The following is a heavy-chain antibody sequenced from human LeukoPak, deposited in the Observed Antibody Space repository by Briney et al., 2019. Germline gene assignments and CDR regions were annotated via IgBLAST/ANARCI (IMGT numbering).Heavy chain of an antibody. V-gene: IGHV4-39*01. CDR2: IYYSGST. D-gene: IGHD3-3*01. CDR3: ARAGNTIFGVVISYFDY. CDR1: GGSISSSSYY. J-gene: IGHJ4*02. Sequence: SETLSLTCTVSGGSISSSSYYWGWIRQPPGKGLEWIGSIYYSGSTYYNPSLKSRVTISVDTSRNQFSLKLSSVTAADTAVYYCARAGNTIFGVVISYFDYWGQGTLVTVSS.